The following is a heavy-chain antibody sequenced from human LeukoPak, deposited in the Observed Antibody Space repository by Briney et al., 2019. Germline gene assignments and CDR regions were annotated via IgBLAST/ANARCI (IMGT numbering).Heavy chain of an antibody. CDR1: GYSISSGYY. Sequence: SSETLSLTCTVSGYSISSGYYWGWIRQPPGKGLEWIGSIYHSGSTYYNPSLKSRVTISVDTSKNQFSLKLSSVTAADTAVYYCASVRIVGATKDPLEFDYWGQGTLVTVSS. V-gene: IGHV4-38-2*02. CDR2: IYHSGST. CDR3: ASVRIVGATKDPLEFDY. D-gene: IGHD1-26*01. J-gene: IGHJ4*02.